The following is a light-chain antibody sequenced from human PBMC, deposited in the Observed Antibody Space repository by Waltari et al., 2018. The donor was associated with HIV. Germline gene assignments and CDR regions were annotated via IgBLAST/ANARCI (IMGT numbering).Light chain of an antibody. CDR2: KDT. CDR3: QSADTSGTSVL. J-gene: IGLJ2*01. Sequence: SSDLTQSPSLSVSPGQTAKITCSGDVLANHFAFWYHRKPGQAPLLLIYKDTERPSKIPERFAASTSGTTVTLTISGVRAEDEAEYFCQSADTSGTSVLFGGGTTLTVL. CDR1: VLANHF. V-gene: IGLV3-25*03.